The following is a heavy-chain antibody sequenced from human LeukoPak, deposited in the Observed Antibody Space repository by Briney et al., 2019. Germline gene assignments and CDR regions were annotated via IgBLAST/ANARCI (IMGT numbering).Heavy chain of an antibody. V-gene: IGHV4-59*08. CDR3: ARLKGYSSGWYPSYYFDY. J-gene: IGHJ4*02. D-gene: IGHD6-19*01. Sequence: SETLSLTCTVSGGSISTYYWSWIRQPPGKGLEWIGYIHYSGSTNCSPSLKSRVTISVDTSKNQFSLKLSSVTAADTAVYYCARLKGYSSGWYPSYYFDYWGQGTLVTVSS. CDR2: IHYSGST. CDR1: GGSISTYY.